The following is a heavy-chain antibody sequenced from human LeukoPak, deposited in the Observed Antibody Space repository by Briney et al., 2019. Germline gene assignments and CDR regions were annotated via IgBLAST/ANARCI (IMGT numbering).Heavy chain of an antibody. CDR2: IYPGDSDT. J-gene: IGHJ4*02. Sequence: GASLKISCKGSGYSFTSYWIGWVRQMPGKGLEWMGIIYPGDSDTRYSPSFQGQVTISADKSISTAYLQWSSLKASDTAMYYCARPGYCSGGSCYSNFDYWGQGTLVTVSS. CDR3: ARPGYCSGGSCYSNFDY. CDR1: GYSFTSYW. D-gene: IGHD2-15*01. V-gene: IGHV5-51*01.